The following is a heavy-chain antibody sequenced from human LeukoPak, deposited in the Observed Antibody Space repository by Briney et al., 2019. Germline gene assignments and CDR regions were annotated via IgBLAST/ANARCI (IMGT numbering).Heavy chain of an antibody. D-gene: IGHD6-19*01. J-gene: IGHJ4*02. Sequence: SCKASGGTFSSYAMHWVRQAPGKGLEWVAVISYDGSNKYYAGSVKGRFTISRDNSKNTLYLQMNSLRAEDTAVYYCARVIAVAGTLDYWGQGTLVTVSS. CDR1: GGTFSSYA. CDR3: ARVIAVAGTLDY. V-gene: IGHV3-30-3*01. CDR2: ISYDGSNK.